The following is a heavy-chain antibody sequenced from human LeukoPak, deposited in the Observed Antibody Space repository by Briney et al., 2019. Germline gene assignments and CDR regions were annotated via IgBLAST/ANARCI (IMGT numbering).Heavy chain of an antibody. D-gene: IGHD3-9*01. J-gene: IGHJ3*02. CDR1: GGSISPYY. CDR3: ATHYDVLTGYAAAAFDI. V-gene: IGHV4-59*08. Sequence: KASETLSLTCTVSGGSISPYYWSWLRQPPGKGLEWIGYIYYSGTTHYNPSLESRVTMSVDTSKNQFSLKLSSVTAADTAVYYCATHYDVLTGYAAAAFDIWGQGTMVTVSS. CDR2: IYYSGTT.